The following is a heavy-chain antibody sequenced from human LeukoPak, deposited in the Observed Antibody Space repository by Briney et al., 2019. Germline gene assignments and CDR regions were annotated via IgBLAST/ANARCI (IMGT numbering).Heavy chain of an antibody. D-gene: IGHD2-2*01. CDR1: GFTFSGYA. J-gene: IGHJ4*02. Sequence: GGSLRLSCAASGFTFSGYAMSWVRQAPGKGLEWVSAISGSGGGTYYADSLKGRFTISRDNSKTRLYLQMNSLRAEDTAVYYCAKGRNQLPPDYWGQGTLVTVSS. V-gene: IGHV3-23*01. CDR3: AKGRNQLPPDY. CDR2: ISGSGGGT.